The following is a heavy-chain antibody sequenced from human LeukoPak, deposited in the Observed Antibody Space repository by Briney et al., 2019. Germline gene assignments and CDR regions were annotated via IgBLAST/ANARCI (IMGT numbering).Heavy chain of an antibody. J-gene: IGHJ4*02. CDR2: ISTYNGNT. V-gene: IGHV1-18*01. CDR1: GYTFTSYG. Sequence: ASVKVSCKASGYTFTSYGISWVRQAPGQGLEWMGWISTYNGNTNYAQNLQGRVTMTKDTATSTAYMELRSLRSDDTAVYYCARVGVGATPQYYFDYWGQGTLVTVSS. D-gene: IGHD1-26*01. CDR3: ARVGVGATPQYYFDY.